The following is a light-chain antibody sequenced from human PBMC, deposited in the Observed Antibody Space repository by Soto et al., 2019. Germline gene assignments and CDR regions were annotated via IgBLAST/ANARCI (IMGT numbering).Light chain of an antibody. CDR2: GAS. V-gene: IGKV3-20*01. Sequence: EIVLTQSPGTLSLSPGERATLSCRTSQSVSNNYLAWYQQKPGQAPRLLIYGASSRATGIPDRFSGSGSGTDLTLSISRLEPEDFAVYYCQQYSILWTFGQGTKVEIK. CDR1: QSVSNNY. CDR3: QQYSILWT. J-gene: IGKJ1*01.